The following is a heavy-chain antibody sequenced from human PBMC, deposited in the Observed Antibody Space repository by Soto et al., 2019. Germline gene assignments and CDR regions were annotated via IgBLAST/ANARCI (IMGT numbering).Heavy chain of an antibody. CDR3: ARLEGLATFSYYFDF. CDR1: DDSINSDKYY. V-gene: IGHV4-39*01. Sequence: ETLSLTCSVSDDSINSDKYYWGWIRQPPGKGLEWIGSIYYRGNAYYNPSLQTRVTISLDKSKSQFSLKLNSVTAADSAVYFCARLEGLATFSYYFDFWGPGALVTVSS. J-gene: IGHJ4*02. D-gene: IGHD3-9*01. CDR2: IYYRGNA.